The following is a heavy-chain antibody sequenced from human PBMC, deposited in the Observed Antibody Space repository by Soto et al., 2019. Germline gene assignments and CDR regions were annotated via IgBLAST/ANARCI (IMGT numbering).Heavy chain of an antibody. J-gene: IGHJ5*02. CDR3: ARGATHGSSWYFWFDP. CDR1: GGTLSTYS. CDR2: IIPLFGTT. D-gene: IGHD6-13*01. V-gene: IGHV1-69*13. Sequence: GASVKVSCKASGGTLSTYSINWVRQAPGQGLEWMGGIIPLFGTTNYAQKSKGRVTITADESTSTAFMELSSLRPEDAAVYYCARGATHGSSWYFWFDPWGQGTLVTVSS.